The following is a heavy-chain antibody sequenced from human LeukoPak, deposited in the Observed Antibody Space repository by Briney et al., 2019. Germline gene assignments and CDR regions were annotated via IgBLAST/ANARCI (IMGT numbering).Heavy chain of an antibody. Sequence: GGSLRLSCAPSGFFFSSYWMTWVRQAPGKGLGWVANIKHDGSEKYYVDSVKGRFTVSRDNANNTLYLQMISLRVEDTAVYYCARSWFMDVWGKGTTIIVSS. CDR1: GFFFSSYW. V-gene: IGHV3-7*01. CDR3: ARSWFMDV. CDR2: IKHDGSEK. D-gene: IGHD3-22*01. J-gene: IGHJ6*03.